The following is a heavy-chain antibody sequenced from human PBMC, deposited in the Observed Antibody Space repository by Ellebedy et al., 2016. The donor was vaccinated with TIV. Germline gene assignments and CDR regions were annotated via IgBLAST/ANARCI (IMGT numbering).Heavy chain of an antibody. V-gene: IGHV3-7*01. CDR2: IKQDGSEK. CDR1: GFTFSWYW. CDR3: AFNREGHY. Sequence: PGGSLRLSCAASGFTFSWYWMNWVRQVPGKGLEWVANIKQDGSEKYYVDSVRGRFTISRDNAKNSLYLQMNSLRDEDTARYYCAFNREGHYWGQGTLVTVSS. D-gene: IGHD1-26*01. J-gene: IGHJ4*02.